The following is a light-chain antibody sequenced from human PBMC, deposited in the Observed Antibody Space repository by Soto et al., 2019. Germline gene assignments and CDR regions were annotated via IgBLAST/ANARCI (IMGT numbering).Light chain of an antibody. Sequence: QSVLTQPPSVSGAPGQRVTISCTGSNSNTGAGYDVHWYQQFPGMAPKLLIFGNYERPSRVPDRFSGSKSGASASLAITGRLTGDVVGNYCQTYNTSRNDWVFAGGTKVTVL. CDR3: QTYNTSRNDWV. J-gene: IGLJ3*02. V-gene: IGLV1-40*01. CDR2: GNY. CDR1: NSNTGAGYD.